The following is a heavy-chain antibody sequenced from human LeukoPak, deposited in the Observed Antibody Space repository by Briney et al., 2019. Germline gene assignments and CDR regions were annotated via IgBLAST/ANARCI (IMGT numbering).Heavy chain of an antibody. CDR3: AREGGIASRPWAFDI. CDR1: GVSIISGNHY. V-gene: IGHV4-61*02. J-gene: IGHJ3*02. CDR2: IYTSGT. Sequence: PSETLSLTCSVSGVSIISGNHYWSWIRQPAGKGLEWIGRIYTSGTNYNPTLKSRITMSVDTSQNQFSLKLSSVTAADTAVYYCAREGGIASRPWAFDIWGQGTMVAVSS. D-gene: IGHD6-6*01.